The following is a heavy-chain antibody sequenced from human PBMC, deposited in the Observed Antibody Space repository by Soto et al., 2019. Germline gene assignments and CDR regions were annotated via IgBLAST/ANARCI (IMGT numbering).Heavy chain of an antibody. CDR2: IIPILGIP. Sequence: QVQLVQSGAEVKKPGSSVKVSCKASGGTFTIYTISWLRQAPGQGLEWMGRIIPILGIPNYAQKFQGRVTITADKSTSTAYMELRSLRSEDTAVYYCAREAADVQGSEGAFDIWGQGTMVTVSS. CDR1: GGTFTIYT. CDR3: AREAADVQGSEGAFDI. V-gene: IGHV1-69*08. J-gene: IGHJ3*02. D-gene: IGHD6-13*01.